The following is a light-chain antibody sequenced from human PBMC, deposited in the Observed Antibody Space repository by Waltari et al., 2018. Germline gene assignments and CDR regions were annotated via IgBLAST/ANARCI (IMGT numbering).Light chain of an antibody. CDR1: SSDVGGYKY. CDR2: DVS. Sequence: QSALTQPASVSGSPGQSITISCTGTSSDVGGYKYVSWYQQHPGKAPKLMIYDVSKRPSGVSTRFSGSKSGNQASLTISGLQAEDEADYYCSSYPSSSTCNVFGTGTKVTVL. V-gene: IGLV2-14*01. J-gene: IGLJ1*01. CDR3: SSYPSSSTCNV.